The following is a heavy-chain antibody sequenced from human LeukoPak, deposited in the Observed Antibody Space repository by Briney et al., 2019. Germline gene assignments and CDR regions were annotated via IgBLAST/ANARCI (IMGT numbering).Heavy chain of an antibody. Sequence: GGPLRLSCTASGFTFSSFEMNWVRLAPGKGLEWISCISGSGSTVYYADSVKGRFTISRDNAKNSLYLQMNSLRAEDTAVYYCAKGFRDTAMFLDDWGQGTLVTVCS. V-gene: IGHV3-48*03. CDR3: AKGFRDTAMFLDD. D-gene: IGHD5-18*01. J-gene: IGHJ4*02. CDR1: GFTFSSFE. CDR2: ISGSGSTV.